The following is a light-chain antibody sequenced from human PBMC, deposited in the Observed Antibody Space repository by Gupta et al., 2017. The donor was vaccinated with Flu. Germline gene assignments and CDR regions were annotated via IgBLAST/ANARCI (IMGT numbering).Light chain of an antibody. CDR3: QQYNSYPLT. CDR2: KAS. J-gene: IGKJ4*01. CDR1: QSISSW. Sequence: DIQMTQSPYTLSASVGDRVTITCRASQSISSWLAWYQQNPGKAPKLLIYKASSLESGVPSRFSGSGSGTEFTLTISSLQPDDFATYYCQQYNSYPLTFGGGTKVDIK. V-gene: IGKV1-5*03.